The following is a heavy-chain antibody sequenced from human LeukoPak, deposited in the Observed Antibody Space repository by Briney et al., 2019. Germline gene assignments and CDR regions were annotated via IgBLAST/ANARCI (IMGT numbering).Heavy chain of an antibody. V-gene: IGHV3-66*01. CDR3: ASAYTYGKVDY. Sequence: GGSLRLSCAASGFTGSSNYMSWVRQAPGKGLEGVSLIYNGGSTYYADSMKGRFTISRDNSKNTLYLQMNSLRAEDTAVYYCASAYTYGKVDYWGQGTLVTVSS. D-gene: IGHD5-18*01. J-gene: IGHJ4*02. CDR2: IYNGGST. CDR1: GFTGSSNY.